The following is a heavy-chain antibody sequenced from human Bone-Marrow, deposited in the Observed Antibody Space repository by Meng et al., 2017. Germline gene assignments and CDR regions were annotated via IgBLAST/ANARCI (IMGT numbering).Heavy chain of an antibody. CDR2: ITISGSVT. J-gene: IGHJ4*02. CDR1: GFTFSSSA. Sequence: GGSLRLSCAASGFTFSSSAMTWVRQAPGQGLEWVSAITISGSVTYYADSVKGRFTISRDNSKNTLYLQMNSLRAEDTAVYYCAKDGLGYLIPAANWGQGTLVTVSS. V-gene: IGHV3-23*01. D-gene: IGHD2-2*01. CDR3: AKDGLGYLIPAAN.